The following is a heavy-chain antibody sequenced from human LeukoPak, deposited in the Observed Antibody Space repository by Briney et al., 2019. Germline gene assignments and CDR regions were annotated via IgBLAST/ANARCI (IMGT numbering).Heavy chain of an antibody. D-gene: IGHD3-22*01. CDR3: ARDGDPYYYDSRGYYLEYFQH. CDR2: INPNSGGT. CDR1: GYTFTGYY. J-gene: IGHJ1*01. V-gene: IGHV1-2*02. Sequence: ASVKVSCKASGYTFTGYYMHWVRQAPGQGLEWMGWINPNSGGTNYAQKFQGRVTMTRDTSISTAYMELSRLRSDDTAVYYCARDGDPYYYDSRGYYLEYFQHWGQGTLVTVSS.